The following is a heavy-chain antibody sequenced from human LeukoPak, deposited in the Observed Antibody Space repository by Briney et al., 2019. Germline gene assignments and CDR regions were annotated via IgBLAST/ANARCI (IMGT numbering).Heavy chain of an antibody. D-gene: IGHD3-3*01. V-gene: IGHV1-69*01. J-gene: IGHJ3*02. CDR2: IIPLFGTA. CDR3: ARSRSIRRVGITIFGVVIDAFDI. Sequence: SVKVSCKASGGTFSSYSISWVRQAPGQGLEWMGGIIPLFGTANYAQKFQGRVTITADESTSTAYMELSSLRSEDTAVYYCARSRSIRRVGITIFGVVIDAFDIWGQGTMVTVSS. CDR1: GGTFSSYS.